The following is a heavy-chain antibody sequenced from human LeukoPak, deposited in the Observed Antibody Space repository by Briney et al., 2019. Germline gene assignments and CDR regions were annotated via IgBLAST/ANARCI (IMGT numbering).Heavy chain of an antibody. J-gene: IGHJ6*02. V-gene: IGHV3-30*03. CDR2: ISDNGRTQ. CDR3: ASEEDRSGWYFYGMDV. Sequence: GGSLRLSCAASGFTFSSFGIHWVRQAPGKGLEWVAVISDNGRTQYYAASVEGRFTISRDNFRDTVFLQMNSLRVEDTAVYYCASEEDRSGWYFYGMDVWGQGTTVTVSS. CDR1: GFTFSSFG. D-gene: IGHD6-19*01.